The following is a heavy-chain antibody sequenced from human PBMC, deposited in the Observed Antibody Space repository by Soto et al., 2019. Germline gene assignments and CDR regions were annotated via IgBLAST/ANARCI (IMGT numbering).Heavy chain of an antibody. J-gene: IGHJ4*02. CDR2: MYHSGST. V-gene: IGHV4-30-2*01. Sequence: QLQLQESGSGLVKPSQTLSLPCAVSGGSISSGGYSWSWIRQPPGKGLEWIGYMYHSGSTYYNPSHKSRVTISVDGSKNQSSLKLSSVTAADTAVYYCARVMTRVTTLDYWGQGTLVTVSS. CDR1: GGSISSGGYS. D-gene: IGHD4-17*01. CDR3: ARVMTRVTTLDY.